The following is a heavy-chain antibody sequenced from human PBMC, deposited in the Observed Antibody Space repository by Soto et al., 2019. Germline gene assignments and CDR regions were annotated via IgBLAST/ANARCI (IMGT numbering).Heavy chain of an antibody. J-gene: IGHJ4*02. CDR2: ISYDGSNK. D-gene: IGHD6-13*01. V-gene: IGHV3-30-3*01. Sequence: GGSLRLSCAASGFTFSSYAMHWVRQAPGKGLERVAVISYDGSNKYYADSVKGRFTISRDNSKNTLYLQMNSLRAEDTAAYYCARDITFTKYSSSWYSGFDYWGQGTLVTVSS. CDR1: GFTFSSYA. CDR3: ARDITFTKYSSSWYSGFDY.